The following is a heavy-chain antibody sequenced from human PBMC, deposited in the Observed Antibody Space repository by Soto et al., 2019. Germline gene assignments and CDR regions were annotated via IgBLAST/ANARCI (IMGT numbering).Heavy chain of an antibody. CDR3: ARVPPYSSSWLPAYYFDY. V-gene: IGHV1-69*13. CDR2: IIPIFGTA. J-gene: IGHJ4*02. CDR1: GGTFSSYA. D-gene: IGHD6-13*01. Sequence: SVKVSCKASGGTFSSYAISWVRQAPGQGLEWMGGIIPIFGTANYAQKFQGRVTITADESTSTAYMELSSLRSEDTAVYYCARVPPYSSSWLPAYYFDYWGQGTLVTVSS.